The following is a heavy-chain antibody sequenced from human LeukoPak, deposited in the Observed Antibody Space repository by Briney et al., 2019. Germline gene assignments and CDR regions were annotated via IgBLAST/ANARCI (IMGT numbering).Heavy chain of an antibody. CDR2: INHSGST. Sequence: PSETLSLTCAVYGGSFSGYYWSWIRQPPGKGLEWIGEINHSGSTNYNPSLKSRVTISVDTSKNQFSLKLSSVTAADTAVYYCARHLGIGAFDIWGQGTMVTVSS. D-gene: IGHD6-13*01. J-gene: IGHJ3*02. V-gene: IGHV4-34*01. CDR1: GGSFSGYY. CDR3: ARHLGIGAFDI.